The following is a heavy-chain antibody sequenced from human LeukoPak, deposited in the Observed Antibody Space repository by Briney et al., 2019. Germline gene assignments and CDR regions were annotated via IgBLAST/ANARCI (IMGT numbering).Heavy chain of an antibody. J-gene: IGHJ4*02. CDR2: IYSGGST. V-gene: IGHV3-66*01. CDR1: GFTVSSNY. Sequence: GGSLRLSCAASGFTVSSNYMSWVRQAPGKGLEWVSVIYSGGSTYYADSVKGRFTISRDNSKNTLYLQMNSLRAEDTAVYYCARTFGCSGGSCYFDYWGQGTLVTVSS. D-gene: IGHD2-15*01. CDR3: ARTFGCSGGSCYFDY.